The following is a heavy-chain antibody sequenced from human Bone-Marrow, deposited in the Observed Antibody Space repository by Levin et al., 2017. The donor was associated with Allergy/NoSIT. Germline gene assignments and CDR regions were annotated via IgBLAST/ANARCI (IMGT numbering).Heavy chain of an antibody. CDR3: AKDGIPGYCSSTSCYNYGMDV. D-gene: IGHD2-2*02. CDR1: GFTFSSYG. Sequence: GESLKISCAASGFTFSSYGMHWVRQAPGKGLEWVAVISYDGSNKYYADSVKGRFTISRDNSKNTLYLQMNSLRAEDTAVYYCAKDGIPGYCSSTSCYNYGMDVWGQGTTVTVSS. CDR2: ISYDGSNK. V-gene: IGHV3-30*18. J-gene: IGHJ6*02.